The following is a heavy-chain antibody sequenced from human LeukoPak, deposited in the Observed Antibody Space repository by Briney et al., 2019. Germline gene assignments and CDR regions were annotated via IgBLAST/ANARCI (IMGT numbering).Heavy chain of an antibody. Sequence: ASVKVSCKASGYTFTSYYMHWVRQAPGQGLEWMGWISAYNGNTNFAQKVQGRVTMTTDTSTNTAYMELRSLRSDDTAVYYCARGRYSSSPPDYWGQGTLVTVSS. D-gene: IGHD6-13*01. CDR2: ISAYNGNT. CDR3: ARGRYSSSPPDY. CDR1: GYTFTSYY. V-gene: IGHV1-18*04. J-gene: IGHJ4*02.